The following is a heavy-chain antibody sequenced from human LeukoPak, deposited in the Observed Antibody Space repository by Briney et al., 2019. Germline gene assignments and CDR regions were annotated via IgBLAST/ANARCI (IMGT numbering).Heavy chain of an antibody. J-gene: IGHJ4*02. CDR2: VWYDGSNK. Sequence: GGSLRLSCAASGFTFSSYAMSWVRQAPGKGLEWVAVVWYDGSNKYYADSVKGRFIISRDNSKDTLYLQMNSLRVEDTAVYYCARAHAGILTGYYLDYWGQGTLVTVSS. CDR1: GFTFSSYA. V-gene: IGHV3-33*08. D-gene: IGHD3-9*01. CDR3: ARAHAGILTGYYLDY.